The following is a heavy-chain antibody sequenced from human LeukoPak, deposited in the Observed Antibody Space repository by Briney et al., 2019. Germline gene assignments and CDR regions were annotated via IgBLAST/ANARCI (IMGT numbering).Heavy chain of an antibody. Sequence: PSETLSLTCTVSGGSISSGGYYWSWIRQHPGKGLEWIGYIYYSGSTYYNPSLKSRVTISVDTSKNQFSLKLSSVTAADTAVYYCARSKCDGGDCYSLVLPFDYFDYWGQGILVTVSS. D-gene: IGHD2-21*02. CDR1: GGSISSGGYY. V-gene: IGHV4-31*03. CDR3: ARSKCDGGDCYSLVLPFDYFDY. CDR2: IYYSGST. J-gene: IGHJ4*02.